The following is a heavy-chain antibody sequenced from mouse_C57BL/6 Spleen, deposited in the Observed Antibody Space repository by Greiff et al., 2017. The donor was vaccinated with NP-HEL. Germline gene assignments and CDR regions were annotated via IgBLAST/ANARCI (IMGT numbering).Heavy chain of an antibody. CDR2: FYPGSGSI. D-gene: IGHD2-5*01. CDR1: GYTFTEYT. Sequence: VQLQQSGAELVKPGASVKLSCKASGYTFTEYTIHWVKQRSGQGLEWIGWFYPGSGSIKYNEKFKDKATLTADKSSSTVYMELSRLTSEDTAVYVCARHEDPAYSNLYYAIDYWGQGTSVTVSS. V-gene: IGHV1-62-2*01. CDR3: ARHEDPAYSNLYYAIDY. J-gene: IGHJ4*01.